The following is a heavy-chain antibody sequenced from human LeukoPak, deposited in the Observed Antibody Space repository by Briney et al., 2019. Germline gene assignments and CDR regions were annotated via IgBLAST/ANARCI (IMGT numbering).Heavy chain of an antibody. CDR2: IIPILGIA. V-gene: IGHV1-69*04. D-gene: IGHD1-26*01. CDR1: GGTFSSYA. J-gene: IGHJ4*02. CDR3: ARGPGRIEYSGSYG. Sequence: SVKVSCKASGGTFSSYAISWVRQAPGQGLEWMGRIIPILGIANYAQKFQGRVTITADKSTSTAYMELSSLRSEDTAVYYCARGPGRIEYSGSYGWGQGTLVTVSS.